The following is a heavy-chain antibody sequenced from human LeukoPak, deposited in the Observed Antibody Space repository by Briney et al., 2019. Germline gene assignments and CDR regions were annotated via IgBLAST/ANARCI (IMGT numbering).Heavy chain of an antibody. CDR3: ARNAGSGFYYYFDS. V-gene: IGHV3-48*03. Sequence: PGGSLRLSCAASGFTFSSYEMNWVRQAPGKGLEWVSYISSSGSTIYYADSVKGRFTISRDNAKNSLYLQMNSLRAEDTAVYYCARNAGSGFYYYFDSWGQGTLVTVSS. CDR2: ISSSGSTI. CDR1: GFTFSSYE. J-gene: IGHJ4*02. D-gene: IGHD3-22*01.